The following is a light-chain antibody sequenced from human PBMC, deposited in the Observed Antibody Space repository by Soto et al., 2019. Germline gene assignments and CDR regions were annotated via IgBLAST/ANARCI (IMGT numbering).Light chain of an antibody. CDR2: AAS. V-gene: IGKV1-27*01. CDR3: QNYDRAPFT. CDR1: QGISDY. Sequence: DIQMTQSPSSLSAFLGDRVTITCRASQGISDYLVWYQQKPGKVPKLLIYAASTLQSGVPPRFSGTGSGTDFTLTISSLQPEDVATYYCQNYDRAPFTFGPGTKVDIK. J-gene: IGKJ3*01.